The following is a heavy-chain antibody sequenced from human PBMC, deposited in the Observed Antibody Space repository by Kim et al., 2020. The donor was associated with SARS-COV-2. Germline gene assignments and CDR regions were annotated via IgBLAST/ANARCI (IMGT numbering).Heavy chain of an antibody. J-gene: IGHJ1*01. Sequence: SVKVSCKASGGTFSSYAISWVRQAPGQGLEWMGGIIPIFGTANYAQKFQGRVTITADESTSTAYMELSSLRSEDTAVYYCARGSVSWDFSSGWVGGGAEYFQHWGQGTLVTVSS. CDR3: ARGSVSWDFSSGWVGGGAEYFQH. CDR1: GGTFSSYA. CDR2: IIPIFGTA. V-gene: IGHV1-69*13. D-gene: IGHD6-19*01.